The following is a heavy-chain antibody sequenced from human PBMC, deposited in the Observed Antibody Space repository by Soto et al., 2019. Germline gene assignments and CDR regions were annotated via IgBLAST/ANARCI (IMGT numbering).Heavy chain of an antibody. CDR3: TRMPPNRYCLGGSCSAFDF. CDR1: GFTFGDYS. Sequence: EVQLVESGGGLVQPGRSLRLSCSASGFTFGDYSFIWFRQSPARGLEWVGLITGKRYGEKTESAASVVGRFTISRDDSRRVVYLQMSSLQTDDTAFYDCTRMPPNRYCLGGSCSAFDFWGQGTLVTVSS. J-gene: IGHJ3*01. CDR2: ITGKRYGEKT. V-gene: IGHV3-49*03. D-gene: IGHD2-15*01.